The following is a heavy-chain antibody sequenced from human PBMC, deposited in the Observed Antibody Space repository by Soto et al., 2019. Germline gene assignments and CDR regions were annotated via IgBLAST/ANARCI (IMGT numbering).Heavy chain of an antibody. CDR3: ARGDIVVVVAATAYYYGMDV. V-gene: IGHV4-34*01. CDR1: GGSFSGYY. CDR2: INHSGST. D-gene: IGHD2-15*01. Sequence: ETLSLTCAVYGGSFSGYYWSWIRQPPGKGLEWIGEINHSGSTNYNPSLKSRVTISVDTSKNQFSLKLSSVTAADTAVYYCARGDIVVVVAATAYYYGMDVWGQGTTVAVSS. J-gene: IGHJ6*02.